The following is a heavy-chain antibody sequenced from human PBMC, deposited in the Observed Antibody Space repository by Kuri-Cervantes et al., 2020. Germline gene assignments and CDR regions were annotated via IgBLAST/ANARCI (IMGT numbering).Heavy chain of an antibody. CDR2: IYTSGST. CDR3: ARAPRRQDAFDI. J-gene: IGHJ3*02. D-gene: IGHD1-14*01. Sequence: SETLSLTCTVSGGSISSGGYYWSWIRQHPGKGLEWIGRIYTSGSTNYNPSLKSRVTISVDTSKNQFSLKLSSVTAADTAVYYCARAPRRQDAFDIWGQGTMVTVSS. V-gene: IGHV4-61*08. CDR1: GGSISSGGYY.